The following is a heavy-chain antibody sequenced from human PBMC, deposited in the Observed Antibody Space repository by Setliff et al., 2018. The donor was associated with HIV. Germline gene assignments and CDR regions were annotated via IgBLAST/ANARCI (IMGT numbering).Heavy chain of an antibody. V-gene: IGHV5-51*01. CDR2: IYPIDSDT. Sequence: PGESLKISCKASGYGFNSYWIGWVRQMPGKGLEWMGIIYPIDSDTRYNPAFQGQVTISAGKSISIAYMQWSSLKASDTAIYYCARLRGGFDIWGQGTLVTVSS. J-gene: IGHJ3*02. D-gene: IGHD2-15*01. CDR3: ARLRGGFDI. CDR1: GYGFNSYW.